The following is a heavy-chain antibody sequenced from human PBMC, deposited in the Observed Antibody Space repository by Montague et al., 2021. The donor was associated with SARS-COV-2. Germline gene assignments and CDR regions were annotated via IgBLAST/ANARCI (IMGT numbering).Heavy chain of an antibody. CDR1: GGSVSSGSYY. J-gene: IGHJ4*02. Sequence: SETLSLTCTVSGGSVSSGSYYWSWIRQPPGKGLEWIGYIYYGGSANYNPSLKSRVTISVDTSKNQFSLKLSSVTAADTAVYYCARERLGYYDTNSYYIFDYWGQGTLVTVSS. D-gene: IGHD3-22*01. CDR2: IYYGGSA. V-gene: IGHV4-61*01. CDR3: ARERLGYYDTNSYYIFDY.